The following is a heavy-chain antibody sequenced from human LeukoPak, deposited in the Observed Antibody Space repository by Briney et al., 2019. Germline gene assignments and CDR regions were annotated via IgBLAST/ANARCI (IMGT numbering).Heavy chain of an antibody. D-gene: IGHD5-18*01. Sequence: WGSLRLSCAASGFTISNNYRSWIRQAPGKGLEWVSVIYSGGSTYYAASLKGRFTISRDNSKDTLYLQVNRLTAEDTAVYYCARTWMQLWLWMDVWGKGTTVTVSS. CDR2: IYSGGST. V-gene: IGHV3-66*02. J-gene: IGHJ6*04. CDR3: ARTWMQLWLWMDV. CDR1: GFTISNNY.